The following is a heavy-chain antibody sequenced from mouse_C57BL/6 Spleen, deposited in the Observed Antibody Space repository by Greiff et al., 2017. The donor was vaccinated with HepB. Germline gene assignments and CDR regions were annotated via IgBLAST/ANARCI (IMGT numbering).Heavy chain of an antibody. CDR2: ISDGGSYT. J-gene: IGHJ3*01. V-gene: IGHV5-4*01. Sequence: EVMLVESGGGLVKPGGSLKLSCAASGFTFSSYAMSWVRQTPEKRLEWVATISDGGSYTYYPDNVKGRFTISRDNAKNNLYLQMSHLKSEDTAMYYCARDPRFAYWGQGTLVTVSA. CDR3: ARDPRFAY. CDR1: GFTFSSYA.